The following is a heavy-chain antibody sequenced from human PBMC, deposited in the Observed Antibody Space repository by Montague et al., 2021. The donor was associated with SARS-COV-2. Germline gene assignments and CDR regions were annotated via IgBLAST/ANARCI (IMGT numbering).Heavy chain of an antibody. CDR3: AHFRTHYYLFTGYWPNAVDV. CDR2: IYGNDDK. V-gene: IGHV2-5*01. CDR1: GFSLTTKGMG. Sequence: PALVKPTQTLTLTCSFSGFSLTTKGMGVTWIRQPPGKALEWLALIYGNDDKRYRPSLQTKLTIAKDTSKNQVILIMTDMDPADTGTYFCAHFRTHYYLFTGYWPNAVDVWGQGTTVTVSS. J-gene: IGHJ6*02. D-gene: IGHD3-9*01.